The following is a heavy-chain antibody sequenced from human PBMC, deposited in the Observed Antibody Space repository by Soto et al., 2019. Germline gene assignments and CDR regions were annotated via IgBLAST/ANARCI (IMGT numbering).Heavy chain of an antibody. CDR2: ISSSSSTI. V-gene: IGHV3-48*02. J-gene: IGHJ6*02. CDR3: ARDGPTDNYDFWSGYFDAYYYYGMDV. D-gene: IGHD3-3*01. Sequence: SLRLSCAASGFTFSSYSMNWVRQAPGKGLEWVSYISSSSSTIYYADSVKGRFTISRDNAKNSLYLQMNSLRDEDTAVYYCARDGPTDNYDFWSGYFDAYYYYGMDVWGQGTTVTVSS. CDR1: GFTFSSYS.